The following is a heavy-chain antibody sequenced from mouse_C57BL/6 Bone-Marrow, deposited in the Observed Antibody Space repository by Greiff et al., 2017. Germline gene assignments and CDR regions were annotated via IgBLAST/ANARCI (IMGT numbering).Heavy chain of an antibody. D-gene: IGHD1-1*01. CDR1: GYTFTSYW. V-gene: IGHV1-53*01. CDR3: ARSPFGSSYYAMDY. Sequence: VQLQQPGTELVKPGASVKLSCKASGYTFTSYWMHWVKQRPGQGLEWIGNINPSNGGTNYNEKFTSKDTLTVDKSSSTAYMQLSSLTSEDSAVYYCARSPFGSSYYAMDYWGQGTSVTVSA. J-gene: IGHJ4*01. CDR2: INPSNGGT.